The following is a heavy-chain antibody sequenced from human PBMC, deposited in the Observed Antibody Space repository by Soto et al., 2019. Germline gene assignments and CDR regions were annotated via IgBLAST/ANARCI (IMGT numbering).Heavy chain of an antibody. CDR2: IYYSGST. Sequence: SETLSLTCTVSGGSISSSSYYWGWIRQPPGKGLEWIGSIYYSGSTFYNPSLKSRVTISVDTSKNQFSLKLSSVTAADTAVYYCARGIEGWYQGRYYYGMDVWGQGTTVT. V-gene: IGHV4-39*07. CDR1: GGSISSSSYY. J-gene: IGHJ6*02. CDR3: ARGIEGWYQGRYYYGMDV. D-gene: IGHD6-19*01.